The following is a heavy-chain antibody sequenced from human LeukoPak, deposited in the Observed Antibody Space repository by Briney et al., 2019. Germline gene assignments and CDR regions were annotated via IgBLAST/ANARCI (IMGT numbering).Heavy chain of an antibody. CDR1: GGSISSGDYY. CDR3: ASGYYDFWSGYSYYFDY. Sequence: PSQTLSLTCTVSGGSISSGDYYWSWIRQPPGKDLEWIGYIYYSGSTYYNPSLKSRVTISVDTSKNQFSLKLSSVTAADTAVYYCASGYYDFWSGYSYYFDYWGQGTLVTVSS. CDR2: IYYSGST. V-gene: IGHV4-30-4*01. D-gene: IGHD3-3*01. J-gene: IGHJ4*02.